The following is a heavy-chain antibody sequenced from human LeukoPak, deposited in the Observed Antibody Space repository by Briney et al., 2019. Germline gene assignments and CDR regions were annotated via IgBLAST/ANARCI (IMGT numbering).Heavy chain of an antibody. J-gene: IGHJ4*02. V-gene: IGHV1-24*01. D-gene: IGHD5-24*01. CDR1: GYTLTELS. CDR2: FDPEDGET. CDR3: AKRRDGYNLFDY. Sequence: ASVKVSCKVSGYTLTELSMHWVRQAPGKGLEWMGGFDPEDGETIYAQKFQGRVTMTRDTSTSTVYMELSSLRSEDTAVYYCAKRRDGYNLFDYWGQGTLVTVSS.